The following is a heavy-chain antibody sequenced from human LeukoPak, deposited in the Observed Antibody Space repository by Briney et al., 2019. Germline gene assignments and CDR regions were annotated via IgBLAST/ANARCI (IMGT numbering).Heavy chain of an antibody. CDR2: IRYDGSNK. CDR3: AKAESGQLGSAAFDI. Sequence: RGSLRLSCAASGFTFSSYGMHWVRQAPGKGLEWVAFIRYDGSNKYYADSVKGRFTISRDNSKNTLYLQMNSLRAEDTAVYYCAKAESGQLGSAAFDIWGQGTMVTVSS. V-gene: IGHV3-30*02. D-gene: IGHD1-1*01. J-gene: IGHJ3*02. CDR1: GFTFSSYG.